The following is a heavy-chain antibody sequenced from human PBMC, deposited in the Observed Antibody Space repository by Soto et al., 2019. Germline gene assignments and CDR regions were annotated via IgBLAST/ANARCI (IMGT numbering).Heavy chain of an antibody. CDR1: GGSISSHY. CDR2: IYYSGST. V-gene: IGHV4-59*11. J-gene: IGHJ4*02. D-gene: IGHD3-22*01. Sequence: SETLSLTCSVSGGSISSHYWSWIRQPPGKGLEWIGYIYYSGSTNYNPSLKSRVTISVDTSKNQFSLKLSSVTAADTAVYYCGRGYDSSGYYYGCFDYWGQGTLVTVSS. CDR3: GRGYDSSGYYYGCFDY.